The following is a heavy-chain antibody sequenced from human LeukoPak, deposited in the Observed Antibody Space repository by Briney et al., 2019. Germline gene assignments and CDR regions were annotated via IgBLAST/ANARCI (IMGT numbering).Heavy chain of an antibody. Sequence: SETLSLTCTVSVGSISSSSYYWGWIRQPPGKGLVLLGSFYYSGSTYYNPSLKIRVTISVDPYMTLFSHNLSSVTAADTAVYYCATRGYSIHSIGWFDPWGQGTLVTVS. CDR1: VGSISSSSYY. CDR3: ATRGYSIHSIGWFDP. CDR2: FYYSGST. J-gene: IGHJ5*02. D-gene: IGHD5-18*01. V-gene: IGHV4-39*01.